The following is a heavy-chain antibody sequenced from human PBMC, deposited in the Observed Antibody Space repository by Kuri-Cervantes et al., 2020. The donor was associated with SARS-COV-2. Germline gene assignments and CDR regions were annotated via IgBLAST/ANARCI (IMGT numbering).Heavy chain of an antibody. CDR2: ISAYNGST. Sequence: ASVKVSFKASGYTFTSYGISWVRQAPGQGLEWMGWISAYNGSTNYAQKLQGRVTMTTNTSTSTAYMELRSLRSDDTAVYYCARGGESSSSLPIVFYIWGQGTMVTVSS. V-gene: IGHV1-18*01. CDR3: ARGGESSSSLPIVFYI. CDR1: GYTFTSYG. J-gene: IGHJ3*02. D-gene: IGHD6-6*01.